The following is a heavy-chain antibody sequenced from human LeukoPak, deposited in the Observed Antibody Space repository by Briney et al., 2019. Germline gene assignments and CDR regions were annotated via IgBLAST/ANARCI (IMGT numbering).Heavy chain of an antibody. V-gene: IGHV3-7*01. D-gene: IGHD3-10*01. CDR3: AREALTESDWYFDL. J-gene: IGHJ2*01. CDR2: IKQDGSER. Sequence: PGGSLRLSCAASGFTFSRYWMSWVRQAPGKGLEGVANIKQDGSERYYVGSVKGRFTISIDNAKNSLFLQMNSLRGDDTALYYCAREALTESDWYFDLWGRGTLVTVSS. CDR1: GFTFSRYW.